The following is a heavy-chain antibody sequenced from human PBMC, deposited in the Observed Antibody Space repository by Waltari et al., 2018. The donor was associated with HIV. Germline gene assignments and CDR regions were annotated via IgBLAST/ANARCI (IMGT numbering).Heavy chain of an antibody. CDR3: ARDPIAAAGRNYYGMDV. Sequence: QVKLQESGPGLVQPSETLSLTCSVSAGPLRRYHWSWIRQPAGKGLEWIGRIYTSGSTNYNPSLKSRVTMSVDMSKKQFSLKLSSVTAADTAVYYCARDPIAAAGRNYYGMDVWGQGTTVTVSS. J-gene: IGHJ6*02. D-gene: IGHD6-13*01. CDR1: AGPLRRYH. V-gene: IGHV4-4*07. CDR2: IYTSGST.